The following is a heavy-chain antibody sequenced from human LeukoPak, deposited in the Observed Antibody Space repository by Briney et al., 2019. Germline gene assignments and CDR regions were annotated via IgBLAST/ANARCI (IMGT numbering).Heavy chain of an antibody. Sequence: ASLKVSCTASGYTFTSYAINWVRQATGQGLEWMAWMNLDSGNTDYAQKLQGRVTMTRNTSISTAYMELSSLRAEDTAVYYCARGQADHLDVFDIWGQGTMVTVSS. V-gene: IGHV1-8*01. CDR3: ARGQADHLDVFDI. CDR1: GYTFTSYA. J-gene: IGHJ3*02. CDR2: MNLDSGNT.